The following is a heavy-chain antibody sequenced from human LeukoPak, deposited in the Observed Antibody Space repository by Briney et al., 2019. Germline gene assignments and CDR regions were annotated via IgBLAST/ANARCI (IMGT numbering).Heavy chain of an antibody. D-gene: IGHD6-19*01. J-gene: IGHJ4*02. Sequence: GGSLRLSCAASGFTFSSYWMSWVRQAPGKGLEWVANIKQDGSEKYYVDSVKGRFTISRDNAKNSLYLQMNSLRAEDTAVYYCAREGYSIAVAGTDFDYWGQGTLVTVSS. CDR2: IKQDGSEK. CDR1: GFTFSSYW. V-gene: IGHV3-7*01. CDR3: AREGYSIAVAGTDFDY.